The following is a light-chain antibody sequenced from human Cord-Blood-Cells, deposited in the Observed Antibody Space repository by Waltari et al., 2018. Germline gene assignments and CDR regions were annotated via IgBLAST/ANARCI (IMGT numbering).Light chain of an antibody. J-gene: IGKJ4*01. CDR3: QQYNNWPLLT. V-gene: IGKV3-15*01. Sequence: EIAMTQSPATLSVSPGERATLSCRASKSVSSNLAWYQQKPGQAPRLLIYGASTRATGIPARFSGSGSGTEFTLTISSLQSEDFAVYYCQQYNNWPLLTFGGGTKVEIK. CDR1: KSVSSN. CDR2: GAS.